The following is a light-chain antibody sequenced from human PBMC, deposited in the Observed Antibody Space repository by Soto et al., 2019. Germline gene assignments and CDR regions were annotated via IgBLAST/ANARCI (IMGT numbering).Light chain of an antibody. V-gene: IGKV3-15*01. CDR1: QSVSSN. CDR3: QQYNNWPTWT. Sequence: EIVMTQSPATLSVSPGERATLSCRASQSVSSNLAWYQQKPGQAPRLLIYGASTRATGIPARFSGSGSGTEFTLTISSLQSEDFAVYYCQQYNNWPTWTFGQGTKVEFK. CDR2: GAS. J-gene: IGKJ1*01.